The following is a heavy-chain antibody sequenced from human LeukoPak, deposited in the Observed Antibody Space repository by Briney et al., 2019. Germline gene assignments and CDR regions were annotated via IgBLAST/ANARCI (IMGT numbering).Heavy chain of an antibody. CDR1: EFTVSNKY. D-gene: IGHD3-10*01. V-gene: IGHV3-66*02. J-gene: IGHJ4*02. CDR3: AARRGSSFDY. CDR2: IRGGDDT. Sequence: GGSLRLSCAASEFTVSNKYMGWVRQAPGKGLEWVSTIRGGDDTFYGDSVKGRFTISRDSSKNTLFLQMNSLRTEDTAVYYCAARRGSSFDYWGQGTLVTVSS.